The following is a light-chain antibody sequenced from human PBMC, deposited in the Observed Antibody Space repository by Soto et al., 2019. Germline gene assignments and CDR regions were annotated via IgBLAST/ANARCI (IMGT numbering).Light chain of an antibody. V-gene: IGKV1-39*01. CDR1: QSISSY. CDR3: QQYDSYSWT. Sequence: DIQMTQSPSSLSASAGDRVTITCRASQSISSYLNWYQQQPGKAPKLLISTASLLESGVPSRFRGSGSGTHFTLTISSLQPEDYATYYCQQYDSYSWTFDQGTKVDIK. CDR2: TAS. J-gene: IGKJ1*01.